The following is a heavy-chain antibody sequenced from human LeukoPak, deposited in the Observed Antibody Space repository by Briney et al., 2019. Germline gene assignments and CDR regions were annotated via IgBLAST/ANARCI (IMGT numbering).Heavy chain of an antibody. CDR3: ARGGGYSGYDFSDYYYYYMDV. CDR2: INPSGGST. Sequence: ASVKVSCKASGYTFTSYYMHWVRQAPGQGLEWMGIINPSGGSTSYAQKFQGRVTMTRDTSISTAYMELSRLRSDDTAVCYCARGGGYSGYDFSDYYYYYMDVWGKGTTVTISS. V-gene: IGHV1-46*01. CDR1: GYTFTSYY. J-gene: IGHJ6*03. D-gene: IGHD5-12*01.